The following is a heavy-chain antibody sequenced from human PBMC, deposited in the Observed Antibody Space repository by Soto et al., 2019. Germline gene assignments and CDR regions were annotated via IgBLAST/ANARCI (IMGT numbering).Heavy chain of an antibody. Sequence: ASVKVSCKTSGYTFTDYHIHCMRQAPGQGLECLGWINPNTGGTAYTQKFQGRVTLTRDTSISTTYMELNSLRAEDTAVYYSHGSGSYYNGSIFDYWGQGTLVTVSS. CDR2: INPNTGGT. V-gene: IGHV1-2*02. D-gene: IGHD3-10*01. CDR3: HGSGSYYNGSIFDY. J-gene: IGHJ4*02. CDR1: GYTFTDYH.